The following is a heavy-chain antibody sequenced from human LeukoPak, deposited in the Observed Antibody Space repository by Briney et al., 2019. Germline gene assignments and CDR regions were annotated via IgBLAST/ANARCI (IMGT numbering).Heavy chain of an antibody. J-gene: IGHJ3*02. CDR3: ARPRFGELNAFDI. Sequence: PSETLSLTCAVYGGSFSGYYWSWIRQPPGKGLEWIREINHSGSTNYNPSLKSRVTISVDTSKNQFSLKLSSVTAADTAVYYCARPRFGELNAFDIWGQGTMVTVSS. D-gene: IGHD3-10*01. CDR2: INHSGST. V-gene: IGHV4-34*01. CDR1: GGSFSGYY.